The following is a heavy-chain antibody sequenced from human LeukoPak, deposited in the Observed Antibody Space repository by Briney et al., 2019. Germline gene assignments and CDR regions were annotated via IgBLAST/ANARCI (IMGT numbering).Heavy chain of an antibody. CDR2: INSDGSST. Sequence: GGSLRLSCAASGFTFSSYWMHWVRQAPGKGLVWVSRINSDGSSTSYAGSVKGRFTISRDNAKNTLYLQMNSLRAEDTAVYYCAKSSGYYPYFDYWGQGTLVTVSS. CDR3: AKSSGYYPYFDY. J-gene: IGHJ4*02. D-gene: IGHD3-22*01. V-gene: IGHV3-74*01. CDR1: GFTFSSYW.